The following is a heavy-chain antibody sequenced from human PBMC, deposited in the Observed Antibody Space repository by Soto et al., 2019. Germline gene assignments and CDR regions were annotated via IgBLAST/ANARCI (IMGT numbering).Heavy chain of an antibody. J-gene: IGHJ4*02. Sequence: QITLKESGPTLVKPTQTLTLTCTYSGFSRSTSGVGVGWIRQPPGKALEWLALIYWDDDKRYSPSLKSRLTITKDTSKNQVILTMSNMHPVDTATYYCAHRPSYCSGGSCDSGFDYWGQGTLVTVSS. V-gene: IGHV2-5*02. D-gene: IGHD2-15*01. CDR2: IYWDDDK. CDR3: AHRPSYCSGGSCDSGFDY. CDR1: GFSRSTSGVG.